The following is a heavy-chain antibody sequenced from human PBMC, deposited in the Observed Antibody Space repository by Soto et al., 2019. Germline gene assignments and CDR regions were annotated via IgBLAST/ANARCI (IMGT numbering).Heavy chain of an antibody. CDR3: ARPGYSNYGPGVDV. V-gene: IGHV3-74*01. J-gene: IGHJ6*02. CDR1: GFTFSVYW. Sequence: EVQLVESGGGLVQPGGSLRLSCAASGFTFSVYWMHWVRQAPGKGLVWVSRIDSDGSTTSYADSVKGRFTISRDNAKSTLYRQMNSLRAEDTAVYYCARPGYSNYGPGVDVWGQGTTVTVSS. CDR2: IDSDGSTT. D-gene: IGHD4-4*01.